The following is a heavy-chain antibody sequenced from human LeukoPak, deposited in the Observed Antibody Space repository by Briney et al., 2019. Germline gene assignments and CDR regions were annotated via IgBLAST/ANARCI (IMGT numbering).Heavy chain of an antibody. CDR2: ISGSGGST. CDR3: AGYNCSSTTCYTGGFDY. V-gene: IGHV3-23*01. Sequence: GSLRLSCAASGFTFSSYAMSWVRQAPGKRLEWVSAISGSGGSTYYADSVKGRFTISRDKSKNTLYLQMNSLRAEDTAVYYCAGYNCSSTTCYTGGFDYWGQGTLVTVSS. J-gene: IGHJ4*02. CDR1: GFTFSSYA. D-gene: IGHD2-2*02.